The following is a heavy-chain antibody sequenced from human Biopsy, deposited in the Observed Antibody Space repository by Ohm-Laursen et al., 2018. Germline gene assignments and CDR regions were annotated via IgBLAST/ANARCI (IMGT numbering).Heavy chain of an antibody. CDR2: INCKTGAT. D-gene: IGHD2-8*01. Sequence: KISCKASSYTFTDYNIHWMRQAPGQGLEWLGYINCKTGATNYAQKFQGTVTMTRDTSISTAYLALGSLRSADTAIYYCARDPLNGHKHFDYWGQGSLVTVSS. CDR1: SYTFTDYN. J-gene: IGHJ4*02. V-gene: IGHV1-2*02. CDR3: ARDPLNGHKHFDY.